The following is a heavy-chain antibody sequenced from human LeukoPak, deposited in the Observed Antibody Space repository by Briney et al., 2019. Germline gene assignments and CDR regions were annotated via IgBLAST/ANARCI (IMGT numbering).Heavy chain of an antibody. V-gene: IGHV3-13*01. CDR1: GLSFSSYD. D-gene: IGHD4-17*01. CDR2: IGTKGHT. J-gene: IGHJ2*01. CDR3: AREMSDTVTWGWYFDL. Sequence: HAGGSLRLSCAASGLSFSSYDMHWVRQATGKGLEWVSAIGTKGHTYYSDSVMGRFTISRENGKNSLYLQMNSLRAGDTAVYYCAREMSDTVTWGWYFDLWGRGTLVTVSS.